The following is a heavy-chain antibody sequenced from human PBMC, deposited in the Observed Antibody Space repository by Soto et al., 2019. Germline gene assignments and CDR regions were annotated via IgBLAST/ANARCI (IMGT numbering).Heavy chain of an antibody. J-gene: IGHJ5*02. CDR3: AREVQLERLGVFDP. D-gene: IGHD1-1*01. CDR2: INAGNGNT. V-gene: IGHV1-3*01. Sequence: QVQLVQSGAEVKKPGASVKVSCKASGYTFTSYAMHWVRQAPGQRREWMGWINAGNGNTKYSQKFQGRVTITRDTSASTAYMELSSLRSEDTAVYYCAREVQLERLGVFDPWGQGTLVTVSS. CDR1: GYTFTSYA.